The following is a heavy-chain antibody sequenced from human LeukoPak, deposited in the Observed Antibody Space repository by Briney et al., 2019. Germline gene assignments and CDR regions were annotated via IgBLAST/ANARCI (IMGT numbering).Heavy chain of an antibody. Sequence: SETLPLTCTVSGGSISSYYWSWIRQPPGKGLEWIGSISYSGSTNYNPSLRSRVTISIDTSKNRFSLKVSSVIAADTAMYYCARGGSRSYTSSTLDYWGQGTLVTVSS. D-gene: IGHD6-6*01. CDR3: ARGGSRSYTSSTLDY. CDR2: ISYSGST. J-gene: IGHJ4*02. V-gene: IGHV4-59*12. CDR1: GGSISSYY.